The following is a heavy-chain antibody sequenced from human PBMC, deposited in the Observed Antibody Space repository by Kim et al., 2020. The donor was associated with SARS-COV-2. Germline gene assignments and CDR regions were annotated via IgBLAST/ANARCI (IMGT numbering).Heavy chain of an antibody. D-gene: IGHD1-26*01. J-gene: IGHJ4*02. V-gene: IGHV1-18*01. CDR3: ARDAVGAYLDY. Sequence: NYAQKLQGRVTMTTDTSTSTAYMELRSLRSDDTAVYYCARDAVGAYLDYWGQGTLVTVSS.